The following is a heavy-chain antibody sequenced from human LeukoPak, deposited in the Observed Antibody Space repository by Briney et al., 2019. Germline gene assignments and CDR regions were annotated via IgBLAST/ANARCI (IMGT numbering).Heavy chain of an antibody. CDR2: INWNGDST. CDR3: AKGGSSSWYSVAY. CDR1: GFTFEDYG. Sequence: GGSLRLSCAASGFTFEDYGMSWVRQAPGKGLEWVSGINWNGDSTGYADSVKGRFTISRDNAKNSLYLQMNSLRAEDTALYYCAKGGSSSWYSVAYWGQGILVTV. J-gene: IGHJ4*02. D-gene: IGHD6-13*01. V-gene: IGHV3-20*04.